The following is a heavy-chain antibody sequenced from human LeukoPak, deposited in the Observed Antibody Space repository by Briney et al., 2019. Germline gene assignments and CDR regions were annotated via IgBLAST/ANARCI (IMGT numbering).Heavy chain of an antibody. J-gene: IGHJ4*02. V-gene: IGHV4-4*09. Sequence: SETLSLTCTVSGVPINSHHLNWLRPPPAKGLAWIGYIYGSGSTNYNPSLKSRVTMSVDTSKSQFSLKLSSVTAADTAVYYCVVSPNQDFFDYWGQGTLVTVSS. CDR1: GVPINSHH. CDR3: VVSPNQDFFDY. CDR2: IYGSGST.